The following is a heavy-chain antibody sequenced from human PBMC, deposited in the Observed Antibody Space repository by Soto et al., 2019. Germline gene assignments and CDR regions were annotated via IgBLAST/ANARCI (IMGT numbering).Heavy chain of an antibody. Sequence: QVQLVESGGGVVQPGRTLRLSCAASGFTFSDFGMHWVRQAPGKGLEWVALIWYDGSNKYYADSVKGRVTISRDNSKNTVYLQMNSLRAEDTAVYYCARGSQASDSWGHGTLVTVSS. CDR3: ARGSQASDS. CDR2: IWYDGSNK. V-gene: IGHV3-33*01. J-gene: IGHJ5*01. CDR1: GFTFSDFG.